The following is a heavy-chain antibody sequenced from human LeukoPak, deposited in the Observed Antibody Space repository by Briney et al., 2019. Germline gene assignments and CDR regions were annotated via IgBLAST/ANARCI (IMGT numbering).Heavy chain of an antibody. CDR1: GGSFSGYY. CDR2: INHSGST. D-gene: IGHD3-3*01. J-gene: IGHJ3*02. CDR3: ARVWSGYFIHRSAFDI. V-gene: IGHV4-34*01. Sequence: PPETLSLTCAVYGGSFSGYYWSWIRQPPGKGLEWIGEINHSGSTNYNPSLKSRVTISVDTSKNQFSLKLSSVTAADTAVYYCARVWSGYFIHRSAFDIWGQGTMVNVSS.